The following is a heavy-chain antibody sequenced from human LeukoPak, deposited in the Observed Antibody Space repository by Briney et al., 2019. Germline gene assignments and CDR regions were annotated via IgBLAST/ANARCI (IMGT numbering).Heavy chain of an antibody. D-gene: IGHD2-15*01. CDR1: GGSISSYN. J-gene: IGHJ5*02. V-gene: IGHV4-59*01. CDR2: IYYSGST. CDR3: AREVVPDLWFDP. Sequence: SETLSLTCTVSGGSISSYNWNWIRQPPGKGLEWIGYIYYSGSTNYNPSLKSRVTISVDTSKNQFSLKLSSVTAADTAVYYCAREVVPDLWFDPWGQGTLVTLSS.